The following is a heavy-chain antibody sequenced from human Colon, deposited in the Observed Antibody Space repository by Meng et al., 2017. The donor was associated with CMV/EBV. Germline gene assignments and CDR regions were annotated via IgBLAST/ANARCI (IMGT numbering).Heavy chain of an antibody. CDR2: ISCAGVST. J-gene: IGHJ4*02. CDR3: AKAPRLSGSYYYFES. D-gene: IGHD3-10*01. Sequence: EGQRLESGGGLIQPGGSLTLSCAVSGFTLSSYALSWVRQAPGKGLEVVSSISCAGVSTYYADSVKGRFTISRDNSKNTLSLQINSLRAEDTAIYYCAKAPRLSGSYYYFESWGQGTLVTVSS. CDR1: GFTLSSYA. V-gene: IGHV3-23*01.